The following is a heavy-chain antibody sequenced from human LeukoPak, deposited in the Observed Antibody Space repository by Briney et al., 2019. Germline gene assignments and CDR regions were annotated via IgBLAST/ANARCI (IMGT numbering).Heavy chain of an antibody. D-gene: IGHD6-25*01. V-gene: IGHV4-30-2*01. J-gene: IGHJ4*02. CDR1: GGSISSGGFS. CDR2: LYHSGST. Sequence: SQTLSITCAVSGGSISSGGFSWSWIRQPPGKGLEWIGYLYHSGSTYYNPSLKSRVTISVDRSKNHFSLKLSSVTAADTAVYYCARADEAAYYFDYWGQGTLVTVSS. CDR3: ARADEAAYYFDY.